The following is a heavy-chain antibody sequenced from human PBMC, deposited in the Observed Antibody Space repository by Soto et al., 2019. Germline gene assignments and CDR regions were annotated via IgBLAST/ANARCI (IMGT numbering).Heavy chain of an antibody. Sequence: QVHLVQSGAEVKKPGASVKVSCKASGYTFTSYGITWVRQAPGQGLEWMGWISAHNGNTDYAQKLQGRVIVTRDTSTSIGYMELRSLISDDTAVYYCASGRYGDYWGQGALVTVSS. J-gene: IGHJ4*02. V-gene: IGHV1-18*01. D-gene: IGHD1-26*01. CDR1: GYTFTSYG. CDR2: ISAHNGNT. CDR3: ASGRYGDY.